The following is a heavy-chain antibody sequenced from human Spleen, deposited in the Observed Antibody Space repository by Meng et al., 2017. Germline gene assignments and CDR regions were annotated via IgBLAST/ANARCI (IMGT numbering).Heavy chain of an antibody. CDR2: INHSGST. CDR1: GGSFSGYY. Sequence: QVQLQQWGAGLLKPSEPLSLTCAVYGGSFSGYYWSWIRQPPGKGLEWIGEINHSGSTNYNPSLKSRVTISVDTSKNQFSLKLTSVTAADTAIYYCAVKDYTFWSGYSSYYWGQGTLVTVSS. V-gene: IGHV4-34*01. D-gene: IGHD3-3*01. CDR3: AVKDYTFWSGYSSYY. J-gene: IGHJ4*02.